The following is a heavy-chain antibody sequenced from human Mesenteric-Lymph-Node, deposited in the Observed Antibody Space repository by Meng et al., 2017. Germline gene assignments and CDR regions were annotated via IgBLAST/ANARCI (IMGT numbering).Heavy chain of an antibody. Sequence: SVKVSCKASGGTFSSYTISWVRQAPGQGLEWMGRIIPILGIANYAQKLQGRVTMTTDTSTSTAYMELRSLRSDDTAVYYCARDPGSGYFDWLNYGMDVWGQGTTVTVSS. J-gene: IGHJ6*02. CDR2: IIPILGIA. D-gene: IGHD3-9*01. V-gene: IGHV1-69*04. CDR1: GGTFSSYT. CDR3: ARDPGSGYFDWLNYGMDV.